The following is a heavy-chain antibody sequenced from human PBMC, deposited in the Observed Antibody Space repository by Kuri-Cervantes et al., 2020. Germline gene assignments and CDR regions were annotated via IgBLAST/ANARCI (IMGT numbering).Heavy chain of an antibody. CDR3: ARVRSLGDYPPRWYFDY. J-gene: IGHJ4*02. CDR1: GGSISSYY. D-gene: IGHD4-17*01. CDR2: IYYSGST. Sequence: SETLSLTCTVSGGSISSYYWSWIRQPPGKGLEWIGYIYYSGSTNYNPSLKSRVTISVDTSKNQFSLKLSSVTAADTAVYYCARVRSLGDYPPRWYFDYWGQGTLVTVSS. V-gene: IGHV4-59*12.